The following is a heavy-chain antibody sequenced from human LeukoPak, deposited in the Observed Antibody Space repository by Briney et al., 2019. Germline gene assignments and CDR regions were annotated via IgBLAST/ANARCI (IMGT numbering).Heavy chain of an antibody. CDR1: GGSISGYY. V-gene: IGHV4-4*09. J-gene: IGHJ5*02. CDR2: IHSNGYT. D-gene: IGHD1-26*01. CDR3: TKREGPMSGSYDYFDP. Sequence: MSSETLSLTCTVSGGSISGYYWSWIRQPPGQGLEWIAYIHSNGYTNYNPSLKSRVTISVDTSKNQFSPKVTSATAADTAMYYCTKREGPMSGSYDYFDPWGQGTLVTVS.